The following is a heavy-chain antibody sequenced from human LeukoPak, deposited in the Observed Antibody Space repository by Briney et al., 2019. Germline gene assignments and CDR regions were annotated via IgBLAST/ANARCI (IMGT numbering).Heavy chain of an antibody. CDR2: IYYSGST. CDR1: GGSISSYY. J-gene: IGHJ2*01. D-gene: IGHD3-3*02. V-gene: IGHV4-59*01. Sequence: SETLSLTCTVPGGSISSYYWSWIRQPPGKGLEWIGYIYYSGSTNYNPSLKSRVTISVDTSKNQFSLKLSSVTAADTAVYYCARDLSPIWYFDLWGRGTLVTVSS. CDR3: ARDLSPIWYFDL.